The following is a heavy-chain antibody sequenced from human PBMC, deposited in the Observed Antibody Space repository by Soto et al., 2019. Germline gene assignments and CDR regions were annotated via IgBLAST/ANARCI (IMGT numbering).Heavy chain of an antibody. Sequence: PSETLSLTCTVSGGSISSYYWSWIRQPPGKGLEWIGYIYYSGSTNYNPSLKSRVTISVDTSKNQFSLKLSSVTAADTAVYYCARDRGRITIFGAVSLGGYMDFWGKGTTVTVSS. V-gene: IGHV4-59*01. CDR1: GGSISSYY. J-gene: IGHJ6*03. CDR3: ARDRGRITIFGAVSLGGYMDF. CDR2: IYYSGST. D-gene: IGHD3-3*01.